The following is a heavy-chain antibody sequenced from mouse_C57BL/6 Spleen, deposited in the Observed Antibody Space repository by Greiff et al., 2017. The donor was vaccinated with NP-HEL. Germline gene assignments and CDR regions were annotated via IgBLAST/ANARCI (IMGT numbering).Heavy chain of an antibody. CDR1: GFTFSSYA. CDR3: ASQITTVVARDWFAY. V-gene: IGHV5-4*03. Sequence: DVMLVESGGGLVKPGGSLKLSCAASGFTFSSYAMSWVRQTPEKRLEWVATISDGGSYTYYPDNVKGRFTISRDNAKNNLYLQMSHLKSEDTAMYYCASQITTVVARDWFAYWGQGTLVTVSA. CDR2: ISDGGSYT. J-gene: IGHJ3*01. D-gene: IGHD1-1*01.